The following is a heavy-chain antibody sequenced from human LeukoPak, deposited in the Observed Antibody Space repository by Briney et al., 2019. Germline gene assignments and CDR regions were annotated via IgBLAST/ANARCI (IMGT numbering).Heavy chain of an antibody. Sequence: GGSLRLSCAASGFTVSSNYMSWVRQAPGKGLEWVSVIYSGGSTYYADSVKGRFTTSRDNSKNTLYLQMNSLRAEDTALYYCAKDAYSSGWFHLDYWGQGTLVNVSS. CDR2: IYSGGST. CDR3: AKDAYSSGWFHLDY. V-gene: IGHV3-53*01. D-gene: IGHD6-19*01. CDR1: GFTVSSNY. J-gene: IGHJ4*02.